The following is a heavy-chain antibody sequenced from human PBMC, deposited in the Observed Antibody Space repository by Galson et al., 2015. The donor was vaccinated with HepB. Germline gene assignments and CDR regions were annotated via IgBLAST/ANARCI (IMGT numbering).Heavy chain of an antibody. CDR1: GFNFNNHW. J-gene: IGHJ5*02. V-gene: IGHV3-7*03. D-gene: IGHD3-22*01. CDR3: ARIWYDDSSVYRQWDS. Sequence: SLRLSCAASGFNFNNHWMSWVRQAPGKGLEWVANIKRDGSQKFYVDSVKGRFTISRDNAKNLLSLQMNSLRVGDTALYYCARIWYDDSSVYRQWDSWGQGTLVAVSS. CDR2: IKRDGSQK.